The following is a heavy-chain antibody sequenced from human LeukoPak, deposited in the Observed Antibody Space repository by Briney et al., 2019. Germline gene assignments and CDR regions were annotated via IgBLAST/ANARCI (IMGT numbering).Heavy chain of an antibody. CDR2: ISASGSNI. D-gene: IGHD1-1*01. Sequence: PGRSLRLSCAASGFPFSSYSMNWVRHTPGKGLEWVSYISASGSNIYYLDSVKGRFTVSRDNAMNSLFLQMDRPRAEDTALYYCVRVKGTYFDFWGPGTLVTVSS. J-gene: IGHJ4*02. CDR3: VRVKGTYFDF. CDR1: GFPFSSYS. V-gene: IGHV3-48*01.